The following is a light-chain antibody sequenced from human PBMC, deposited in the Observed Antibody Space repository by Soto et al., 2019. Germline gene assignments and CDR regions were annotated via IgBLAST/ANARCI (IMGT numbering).Light chain of an antibody. J-gene: IGKJ4*01. CDR3: LQDYNYPLT. CDR1: QGIRHY. Sequence: AIQMTQSPSSLSASVGDRVTITCRASQGIRHYLGWYQQKPGKAPKLLIYAASSLPSGVPSRFSGSGSGTDFTLTISSLQPEDFATYYCLQDYNYPLTFGGGTKVEIK. CDR2: AAS. V-gene: IGKV1-6*01.